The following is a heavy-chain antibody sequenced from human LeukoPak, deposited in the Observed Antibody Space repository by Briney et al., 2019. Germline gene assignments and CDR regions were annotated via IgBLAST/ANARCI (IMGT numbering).Heavy chain of an antibody. J-gene: IGHJ4*02. CDR1: GGSISSGSYY. CDR3: ARVRYYYDSSGSTQFYFDY. Sequence: PSETLSLTCTVSGGSISSGSYYWSWIRQPAGKGLEWIGRIYTSGSTNYNPSLKSRVTISVDTSKNQFSLRLSSVTAADTAVYYCARVRYYYDSSGSTQFYFDYWGQGTLVTVSS. CDR2: IYTSGST. D-gene: IGHD3-22*01. V-gene: IGHV4-61*02.